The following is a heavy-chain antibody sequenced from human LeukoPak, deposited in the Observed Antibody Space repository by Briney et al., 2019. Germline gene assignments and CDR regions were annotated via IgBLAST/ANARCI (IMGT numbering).Heavy chain of an antibody. J-gene: IGHJ4*02. CDR1: GFTFSDYY. Sequence: PGGSLRLSCAASGFTFSDYYMSWIRQAPGKGLEWVSYISSSGSTIYYADSVKGRFTISRDNAKNSLYLQMNSLRAEDTAVYYCARESTTVVIDSLDYWGQGTLVTVSS. CDR2: ISSSGSTI. D-gene: IGHD4-23*01. CDR3: ARESTTVVIDSLDY. V-gene: IGHV3-11*01.